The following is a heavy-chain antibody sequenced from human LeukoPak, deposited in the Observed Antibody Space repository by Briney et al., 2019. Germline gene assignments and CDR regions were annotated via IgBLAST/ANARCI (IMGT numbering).Heavy chain of an antibody. V-gene: IGHV3-30*01. J-gene: IGHJ4*02. D-gene: IGHD4-17*01. CDR3: ARDLYGDYGPLGR. CDR1: GFTFSSYT. CDR2: ISYDGSNK. Sequence: GGSLRLSCAPSGFTFSSYTMHWVRQAPGKGLEWVAVISYDGSNKYYADSVKGRFTISRDNSKNTLYLQMNSLRGEDTAVYYCARDLYGDYGPLGRWGQGTLVSVSS.